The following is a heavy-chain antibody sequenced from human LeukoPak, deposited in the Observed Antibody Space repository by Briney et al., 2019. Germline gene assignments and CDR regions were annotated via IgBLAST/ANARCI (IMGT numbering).Heavy chain of an antibody. Sequence: PGRSLRLSCAASGFLFNNYWMSWVRQAPGRGLEGVANINQDESGKFHVDSVKGRFTISRDSAKNSLYLQMNSLRAEDTAVYYCAREREFDLWEVFDKWGQGTLVTVSS. CDR2: INQDESGK. V-gene: IGHV3-7*01. CDR1: GFLFNNYW. J-gene: IGHJ4*02. D-gene: IGHD1-26*01. CDR3: AREREFDLWEVFDK.